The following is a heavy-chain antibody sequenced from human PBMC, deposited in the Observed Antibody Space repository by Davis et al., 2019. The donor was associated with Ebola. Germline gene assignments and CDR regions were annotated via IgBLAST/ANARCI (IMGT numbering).Heavy chain of an antibody. CDR2: INSDGSST. CDR1: GFTFSSYW. D-gene: IGHD6-19*01. V-gene: IGHV3-74*01. J-gene: IGHJ4*02. Sequence: GESLKISCAASGFTFSSYWMHWVRQAPGKGLVWVSRINSDGSSTSYADSVKGRFTISRDNAKNSLYLQMNSLRAEDTAVYYCARRTVAGIIGYFDYWGQGTLVTVSS. CDR3: ARRTVAGIIGYFDY.